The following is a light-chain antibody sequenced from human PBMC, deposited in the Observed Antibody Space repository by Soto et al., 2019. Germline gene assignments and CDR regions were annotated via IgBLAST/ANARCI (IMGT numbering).Light chain of an antibody. CDR1: QSVSKF. J-gene: IGKJ3*01. Sequence: EIVLTQSPATLSLSPGERVTLSCRASQSVSKFLAWYQQRPGQAPRLLMYDVSNRATGIPARFSGRGSGTDFTLTISGLVPEDVAVYYCQHRSNFGPGTKVHIK. V-gene: IGKV3-11*01. CDR3: QHRSN. CDR2: DVS.